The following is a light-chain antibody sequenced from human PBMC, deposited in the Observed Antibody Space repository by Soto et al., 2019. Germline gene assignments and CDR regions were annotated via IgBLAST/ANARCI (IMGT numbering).Light chain of an antibody. CDR1: QSLRSSY. CDR3: HQYGGSPPET. Sequence: EIVLTQSPGTLSLSPGEGATLSCRASQSLRSSYLGWYQQRPGQPPRLLIYGASNRATGIPDRFSGSGSGTDFTLTISRLEPEDFAVYYCHQYGGSPPETFGQGTRLEIK. CDR2: GAS. J-gene: IGKJ5*01. V-gene: IGKV3-20*01.